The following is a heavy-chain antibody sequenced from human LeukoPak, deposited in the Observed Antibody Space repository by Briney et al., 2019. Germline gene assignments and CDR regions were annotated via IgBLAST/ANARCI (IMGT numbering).Heavy chain of an antibody. J-gene: IGHJ4*02. CDR1: GFTLSTYW. CDR2: INSDGSHT. Sequence: PGGSLRLSCAASGFTLSTYWMNWVRQAPGKGLVWVSSINSDGSHTNHADSVKGRFTISRDDAKNTLYLQMNSLRADDTAVYYCVRGKGYDTDDYWGQGTLVTVSS. D-gene: IGHD3-9*01. CDR3: VRGKGYDTDDY. V-gene: IGHV3-74*01.